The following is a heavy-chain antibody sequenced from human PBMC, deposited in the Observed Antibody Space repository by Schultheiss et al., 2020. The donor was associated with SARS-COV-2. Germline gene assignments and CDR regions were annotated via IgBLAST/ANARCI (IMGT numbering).Heavy chain of an antibody. J-gene: IGHJ3*02. Sequence: GSLRLSCTVSGGSISSYYWSWIRQPAGKGLEWIGRIYTSGSTNYNPSLKSRVTISVDTSKNQFSLKLSSVTAADTAVYYCARGRDDYGDYGDYAFDIWGQGTMVTVSS. CDR2: IYTSGST. CDR1: GGSISSYY. D-gene: IGHD4-17*01. V-gene: IGHV4-4*07. CDR3: ARGRDDYGDYGDYAFDI.